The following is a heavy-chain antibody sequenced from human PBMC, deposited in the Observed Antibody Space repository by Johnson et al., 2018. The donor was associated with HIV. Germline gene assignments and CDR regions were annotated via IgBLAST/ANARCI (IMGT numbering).Heavy chain of an antibody. CDR3: ARGIAAAGSYAFDI. CDR1: GFTFSSYA. CDR2: ISYDGSNK. D-gene: IGHD6-13*01. V-gene: IGHV3-30*04. J-gene: IGHJ3*02. Sequence: QVQLVESGGGVVQPGRSLRLSCAASGFTFSSYAMHWVRQAPGKGLEWVAVISYDGSNKYYADSVKGRFTISRDNSKNTLYLQMNSLRAEDTAVYYCARGIAAAGSYAFDIWGQGTMVTVSS.